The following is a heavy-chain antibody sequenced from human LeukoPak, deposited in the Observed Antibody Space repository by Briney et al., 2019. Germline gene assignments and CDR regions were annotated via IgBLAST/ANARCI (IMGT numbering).Heavy chain of an antibody. CDR3: ARGSHGEHDS. D-gene: IGHD4-17*01. Sequence: GDSLRLSCAASGFSFNIYAMSWVRPAPGQGPEWVAAIVRSGGSTFYADSVKGRFTISKDNSKNSLYLQINSLRVDDTAIYYCARGSHGEHDSWGQGTLVTVSS. J-gene: IGHJ5*01. V-gene: IGHV3-23*01. CDR1: GFSFNIYA. CDR2: IVRSGGST.